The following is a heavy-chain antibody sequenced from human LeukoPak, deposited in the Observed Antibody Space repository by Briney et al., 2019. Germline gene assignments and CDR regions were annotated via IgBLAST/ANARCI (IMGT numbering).Heavy chain of an antibody. D-gene: IGHD3-9*01. J-gene: IGHJ4*02. Sequence: GGSLRLSCVASGFTFSNYAMSWVRQAPGKGLEWVSAITGSGTNTYYADSVKGRFTISRDNSKNTVFLQMNSLRHEGTAIYYCVMWGDYDVLTGYYVPDYWGQGTLVTVSS. CDR1: GFTFSNYA. V-gene: IGHV3-23*01. CDR2: ITGSGTNT. CDR3: VMWGDYDVLTGYYVPDY.